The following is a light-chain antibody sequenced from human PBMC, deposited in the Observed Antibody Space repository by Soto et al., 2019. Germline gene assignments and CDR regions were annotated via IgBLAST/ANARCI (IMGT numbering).Light chain of an antibody. Sequence: EIVMTQSPATLSVSLGERATLSCRASQSVSSNLAWYQQKPGQAPRLLFYGASTRATGIPARFSGSGSGTEFTLTISSLQSEDFAVYYCQQYNAWPWTFGQGTNVELK. J-gene: IGKJ1*01. CDR3: QQYNAWPWT. CDR2: GAS. CDR1: QSVSSN. V-gene: IGKV3-15*01.